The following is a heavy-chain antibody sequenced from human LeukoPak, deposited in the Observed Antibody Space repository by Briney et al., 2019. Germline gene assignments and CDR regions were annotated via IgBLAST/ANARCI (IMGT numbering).Heavy chain of an antibody. J-gene: IGHJ3*02. CDR2: INHSGST. CDR3: ARGRSYDFWSGWDI. D-gene: IGHD3-3*01. V-gene: IGHV4-34*01. CDR1: GGSFSGYS. Sequence: SETLSLTCAVYGGSFSGYSWSWIRQPPGKGLEWIGEINHSGSTNYNPSLKSRVTISVDTSKNQFSLKLSSVTAADTAVYYCARGRSYDFWSGWDIWGQGTMVTVSS.